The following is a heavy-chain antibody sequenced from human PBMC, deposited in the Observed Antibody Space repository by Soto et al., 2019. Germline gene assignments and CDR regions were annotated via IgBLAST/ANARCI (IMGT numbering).Heavy chain of an antibody. CDR3: AREIMPLTNDWYFDL. D-gene: IGHD2-8*01. V-gene: IGHV4-30-4*01. CDR1: GGSISGGVHS. J-gene: IGHJ2*01. Sequence: QVQLQESGPGLVKPSETLSLTCTVSGGSISGGVHSWSWIRQPPGKGLEWIGHIFDSGSTYYNPSRKSRLTISVDTSKNQFSLRLSSVTAADTAVYYGAREIMPLTNDWYFDLWGRGTLVTVSS. CDR2: IFDSGST.